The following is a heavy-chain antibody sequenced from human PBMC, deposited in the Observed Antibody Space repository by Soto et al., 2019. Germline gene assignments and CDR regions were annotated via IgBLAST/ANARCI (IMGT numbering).Heavy chain of an antibody. J-gene: IGHJ6*02. Sequence: GASVKVSCKASGYTFTSYYMHWVRQAPGQGLEWMGKINPSGGSTSYAQKFQGRVTMTRDTYTSTVYMELSSLRSEDTAVYYCARDPTHGSGSYFFPYYYYGMDVWGQGTTVTVSS. CDR1: GYTFTSYY. D-gene: IGHD3-10*01. V-gene: IGHV1-46*01. CDR3: ARDPTHGSGSYFFPYYYYGMDV. CDR2: INPSGGST.